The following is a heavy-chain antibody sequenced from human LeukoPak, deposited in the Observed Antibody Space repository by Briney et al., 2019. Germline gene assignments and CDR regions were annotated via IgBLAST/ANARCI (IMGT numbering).Heavy chain of an antibody. CDR3: AKDSSQGGDYFDS. CDR2: INGSGVIT. V-gene: IGHV3-23*01. Sequence: GGPLRLSCAASEFTFSKYAMNWVRQAPGKGLEWVSGINGSGVITFYADSVKGRFTISRDNSKNTLYLQMNSLRAEDTAIYYCAKDSSQGGDYFDSWGQGTLVTVSS. D-gene: IGHD3-16*01. CDR1: EFTFSKYA. J-gene: IGHJ4*02.